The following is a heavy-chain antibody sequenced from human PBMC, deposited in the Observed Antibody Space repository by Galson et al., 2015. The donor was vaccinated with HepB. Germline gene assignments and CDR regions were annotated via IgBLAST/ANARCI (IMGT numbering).Heavy chain of an antibody. Sequence: SLRLSCAASGFTVSSNYMSWVRQAPGKGLEWVSVIYSGRSTYYADSVKGRFTISRDNSKNTLYLQMNSLRAEDTAVYYCARAEDYYYGMDVWGQGTTVTVSS. CDR3: ARAEDYYYGMDV. V-gene: IGHV3-66*01. J-gene: IGHJ6*02. CDR1: GFTVSSNY. CDR2: IYSGRST.